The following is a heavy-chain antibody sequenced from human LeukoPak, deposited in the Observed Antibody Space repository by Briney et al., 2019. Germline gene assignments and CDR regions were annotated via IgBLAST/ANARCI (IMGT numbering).Heavy chain of an antibody. V-gene: IGHV5-51*01. CDR1: GYSFTSYW. CDR3: VRTAVTGTKYFDL. CDR2: IYPGDSDT. J-gene: IGHJ2*01. D-gene: IGHD6-19*01. Sequence: GESLKISCKGSGYSFTSYWIGWVRQMPGEGLEWMGIIYPGDSDTRYSASFQGQVTISADKSISTAYLQWSSLKASDTAMYYCVRTAVTGTKYFDLWGRGTLVTVSS.